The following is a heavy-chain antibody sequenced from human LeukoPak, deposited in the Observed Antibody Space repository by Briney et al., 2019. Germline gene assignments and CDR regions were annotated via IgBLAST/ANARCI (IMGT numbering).Heavy chain of an antibody. Sequence: PSETLSLTCAVYGGSFSGYYWSWIRQPPGKGLEWIGEINHSGSTNYNPSLKSRVTISVDTSKNQFSLKLSSVTAADTAVYYCARVGKNRRVVYWGQGTLVTVSS. CDR2: INHSGST. J-gene: IGHJ4*02. V-gene: IGHV4-34*01. D-gene: IGHD7-27*01. CDR3: ARVGKNRRVVY. CDR1: GGSFSGYY.